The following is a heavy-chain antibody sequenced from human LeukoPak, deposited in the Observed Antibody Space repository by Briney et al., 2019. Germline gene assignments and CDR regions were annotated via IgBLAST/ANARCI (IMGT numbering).Heavy chain of an antibody. Sequence: PGGSLRLSCAASGFTFSTYGMHWVRQAPGKGLEWVAAVWYDGSNKYYADSVKGRFTISRDNSKNTLYLQMNSLRAEDTAVYYCARGRWDGYSVDYWGQGTLVTVSS. CDR1: GFTFSTYG. V-gene: IGHV3-33*01. CDR3: ARGRWDGYSVDY. J-gene: IGHJ4*02. D-gene: IGHD5-24*01. CDR2: VWYDGSNK.